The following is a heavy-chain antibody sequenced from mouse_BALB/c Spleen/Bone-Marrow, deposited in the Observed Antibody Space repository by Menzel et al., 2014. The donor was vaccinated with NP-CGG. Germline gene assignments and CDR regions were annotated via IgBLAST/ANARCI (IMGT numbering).Heavy chain of an antibody. V-gene: IGHV5-6-4*01. CDR1: GFTFXSYT. CDR3: TRDLYDGYSYYAMDY. J-gene: IGHJ4*01. CDR2: ISSGGSYT. D-gene: IGHD2-3*01. Sequence: DVMLVESGGGLVRPGGSLKLSCAASGFTFXSYTMSWVRQTPEQRLEWVATISSGGSYTYYPDSVKGRFTISRDNAKNTLYLQMSSLKSEYTAMYYCTRDLYDGYSYYAMDYWGQGTSVTVSS.